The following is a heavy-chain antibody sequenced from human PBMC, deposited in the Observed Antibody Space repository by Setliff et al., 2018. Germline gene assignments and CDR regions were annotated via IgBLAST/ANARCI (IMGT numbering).Heavy chain of an antibody. J-gene: IGHJ4*01. CDR3: ARRSGDRGMTTGWPDDFDY. CDR2: ISTRNDDT. D-gene: IGHD4-17*01. V-gene: IGHV1-18*01. Sequence: ASVKVSCKASGYIFSRYRITWVRQSPGQGLEWMGWISTRNDDTGYAQKFKGRVTLTTDTSTNTAYMELRSLRSDDTAVYYCARRSGDRGMTTGWPDDFDYWGRGTLVTVSS. CDR1: GYIFSRYR.